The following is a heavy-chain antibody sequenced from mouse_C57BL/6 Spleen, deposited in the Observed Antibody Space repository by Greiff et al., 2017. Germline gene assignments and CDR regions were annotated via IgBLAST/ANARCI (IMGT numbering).Heavy chain of an antibody. J-gene: IGHJ3*01. CDR2: IRLKSDNYAT. Sequence: EVMLVESGGGLVQPGGSMKLSCVASGFTFSNYWMNWVRQSPEKGLEWVAQIRLKSDNYATHYAESVQGRFTISRDDSKSRVYLQMNNLRAEDTGMYYCAPLSTTVVAPAAYWGQGTLVTVSA. V-gene: IGHV6-3*01. D-gene: IGHD1-1*01. CDR3: APLSTTVVAPAAY. CDR1: GFTFSNYW.